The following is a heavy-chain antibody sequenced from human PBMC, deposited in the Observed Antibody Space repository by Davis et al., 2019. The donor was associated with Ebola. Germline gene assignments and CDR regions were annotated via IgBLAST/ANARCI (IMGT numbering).Heavy chain of an antibody. D-gene: IGHD3-10*01. Sequence: MPSETLYLTCAVYGGSFSGYYWSWIRQSPEKGLEWIGEINHGGSPNYNPSLKSRVTISVDTSKNQFSLKLSSVTVADTAVYYCARVPGAMVRGVIISYGMDVWGKGTTVTVSS. V-gene: IGHV4-34*01. J-gene: IGHJ6*04. CDR2: INHGGSP. CDR3: ARVPGAMVRGVIISYGMDV. CDR1: GGSFSGYY.